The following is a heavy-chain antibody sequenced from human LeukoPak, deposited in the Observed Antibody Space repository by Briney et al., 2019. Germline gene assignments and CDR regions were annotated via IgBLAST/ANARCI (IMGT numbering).Heavy chain of an antibody. CDR2: ISSSSSYT. V-gene: IGHV3-11*06. Sequence: GGSLRLSCAASGFTFSDYYMSWIRQAPGKGLEWVSYISSSSSYTNYADSVKGRFTISRDNAKNSLYLQVNSLRAEDTAVYYCARLSSSWCYLDYWGQGTLVTVSS. CDR1: GFTFSDYY. CDR3: ARLSSSWCYLDY. J-gene: IGHJ4*02. D-gene: IGHD6-13*01.